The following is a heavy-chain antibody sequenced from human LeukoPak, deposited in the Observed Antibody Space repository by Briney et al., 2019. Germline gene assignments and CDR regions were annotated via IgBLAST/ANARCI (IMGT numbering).Heavy chain of an antibody. CDR2: ISSSSSTI. Sequence: GGSLTLSCAASGFTFSSYSMNWVRQAPGKGLEWVSYISSSSSTIYYADSVKGRFTISRDNAKNSLYLQINSLRDEYTAVYSCARYSGYDWLPSTDYYYGMDVWGRGTTVTVS. V-gene: IGHV3-48*02. D-gene: IGHD5-12*01. J-gene: IGHJ6*02. CDR1: GFTFSSYS. CDR3: ARYSGYDWLPSTDYYYGMDV.